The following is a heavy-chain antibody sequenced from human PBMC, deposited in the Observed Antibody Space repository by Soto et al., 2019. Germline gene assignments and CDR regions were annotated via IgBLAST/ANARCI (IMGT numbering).Heavy chain of an antibody. J-gene: IGHJ4*03. V-gene: IGHV4-59*01. Sequence: QVQLQESGPGLVKPSETLSLTCTVSGGSISSYYWSWIRQPPGKGLEWIGYIYYSGSTDYNPSLKSRVTMSVDTSKNQFSLKLSSVTAADTAVYYCAREEGGYFDYWGQGTLVTVSS. CDR3: AREEGGYFDY. CDR1: GGSISSYY. CDR2: IYYSGST.